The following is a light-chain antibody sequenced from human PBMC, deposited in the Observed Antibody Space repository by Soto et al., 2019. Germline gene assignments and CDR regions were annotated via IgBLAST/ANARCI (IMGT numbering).Light chain of an antibody. CDR3: QQYDDLSWT. Sequence: DIQMTQSPSSLSASAGERITITCQASQDITSFLNWYQQKPGKVPKLLIYDVSNLGAGVPSRFSGSGSGTDFTITISSLQPEDVATYYCQQYDDLSWTFGQGTRV. CDR1: QDITSF. CDR2: DVS. J-gene: IGKJ1*01. V-gene: IGKV1-33*01.